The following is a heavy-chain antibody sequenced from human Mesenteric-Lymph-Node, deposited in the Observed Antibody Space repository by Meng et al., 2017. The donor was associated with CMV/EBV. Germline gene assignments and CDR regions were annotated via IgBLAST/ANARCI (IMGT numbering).Heavy chain of an antibody. CDR3: ARESGTNIFDY. Sequence: GGSLRLSCVASGFTFGSYSMNWVRQAPGKGPEWVSSISDSSGDIYYADSVKGRFTISRDNAKNSLYLQMNSLRVEDTAVYYCARESGTNIFDYWGQGTLVTVSS. J-gene: IGHJ4*02. CDR1: GFTFGSYS. CDR2: ISDSSGDI. V-gene: IGHV3-21*06. D-gene: IGHD1-14*01.